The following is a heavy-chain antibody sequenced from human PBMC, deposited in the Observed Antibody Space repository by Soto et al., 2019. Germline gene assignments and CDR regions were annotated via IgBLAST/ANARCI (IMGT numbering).Heavy chain of an antibody. Sequence: GGSLRLSCAPSGFTFNNYGMHWVRQAPGKGLEWLALISFDGNNKHYADSVRGRFTISRDNSMNTLYLQMNSLRAEDTAVYYYAKDGRRSHSYYDSEIGLYGMDVWGQGTTVTV. CDR3: AKDGRRSHSYYDSEIGLYGMDV. D-gene: IGHD3-10*01. J-gene: IGHJ6*02. V-gene: IGHV3-30*18. CDR2: ISFDGNNK. CDR1: GFTFNNYG.